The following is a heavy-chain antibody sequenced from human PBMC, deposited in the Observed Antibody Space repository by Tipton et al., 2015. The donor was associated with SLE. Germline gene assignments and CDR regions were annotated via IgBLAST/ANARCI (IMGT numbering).Heavy chain of an antibody. V-gene: IGHV4-34*01. CDR3: ARDTGVDIDY. CDR1: GGSFSGYY. D-gene: IGHD7-27*01. Sequence: TLSLTCALYGGSFSGYYWNWIRQPPGKGLERIGEINHSGSTNYNPSLKSRVTISVDTSKNQFSLKLSSVTATDTAVYYCARDTGVDIDYWGQGTLVTVSS. J-gene: IGHJ4*02. CDR2: INHSGST.